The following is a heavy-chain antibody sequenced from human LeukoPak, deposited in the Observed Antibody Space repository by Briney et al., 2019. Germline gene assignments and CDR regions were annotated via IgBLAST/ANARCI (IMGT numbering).Heavy chain of an antibody. CDR1: GGSFSGYY. D-gene: IGHD5-24*01. J-gene: IGHJ4*02. CDR3: ARHGRDGYNYFDY. CDR2: INHSGST. V-gene: IGHV4-34*01. Sequence: KPSETLSLTCAVYGGSFSGYYWSWIRQPPGKGLEWIGEINHSGSTNYNPSLKSRVTISVDTSKNQFSLKLSSVTAADTAVYYCARHGRDGYNYFDYWGQGTLVTVSS.